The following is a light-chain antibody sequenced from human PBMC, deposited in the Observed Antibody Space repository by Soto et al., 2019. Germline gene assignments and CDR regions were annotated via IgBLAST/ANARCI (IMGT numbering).Light chain of an antibody. CDR3: QQYDNLPLT. CDR1: QTISIF. V-gene: IGKV1-33*01. CDR2: DAS. J-gene: IGKJ4*01. Sequence: DIQMTQSPSTLSASVGDRFTITCRASQTISIFLNWYQQKPGKAPKLLIYDASNLETGVPSRFSGSGSGTDFTFTISSLQPEDIATYYCQQYDNLPLTFGGGTKVDI.